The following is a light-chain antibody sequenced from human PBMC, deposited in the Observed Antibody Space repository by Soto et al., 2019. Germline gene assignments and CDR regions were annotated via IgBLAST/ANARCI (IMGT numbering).Light chain of an antibody. CDR2: EGY. Sequence: DIQMTRSPSTLSASVGDRVTITCRASQSISTWLAGYRQKPGEARKLLIYEGYTLERGVPSRFSGRGSGKEFTLSISSLEPDDFATFYRQQYNTYSRTFGHGTKVEGK. CDR1: QSISTW. V-gene: IGKV1-5*03. CDR3: QQYNTYSRT. J-gene: IGKJ1*01.